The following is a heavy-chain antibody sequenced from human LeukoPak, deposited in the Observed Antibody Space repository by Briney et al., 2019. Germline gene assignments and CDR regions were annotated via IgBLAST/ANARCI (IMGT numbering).Heavy chain of an antibody. V-gene: IGHV3-53*01. CDR1: GFTVSSIH. Sequence: GGSLRLSCAASGFTVSSIHMVWVRQAPGKGLEWVSVTYTGGNSYYADSVKGRSIISRDISKNTLYLQMNSLRAEDSALYYCARGGRGSAAVVAPRSFDIWGQGTMVTVSS. CDR2: TYTGGNS. D-gene: IGHD3-22*01. J-gene: IGHJ3*02. CDR3: ARGGRGSAAVVAPRSFDI.